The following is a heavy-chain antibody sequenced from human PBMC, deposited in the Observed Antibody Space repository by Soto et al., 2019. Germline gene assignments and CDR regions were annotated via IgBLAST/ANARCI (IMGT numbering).Heavy chain of an antibody. CDR2: ISGSGSST. D-gene: IGHD2-2*01. CDR3: AKQRSTACYSCGFDM. V-gene: IGHV3-23*01. Sequence: EVQLLESGGGLVQPGGSRRLSCAASGFTFRSYAMSWVRQAPGKGLEWVSSISGSGSSTYYADSVKGRFTVSRDNSKNTLYLLMNSLRAEDTAVYYCAKQRSTACYSCGFDMWGQGTMVTVSS. J-gene: IGHJ3*02. CDR1: GFTFRSYA.